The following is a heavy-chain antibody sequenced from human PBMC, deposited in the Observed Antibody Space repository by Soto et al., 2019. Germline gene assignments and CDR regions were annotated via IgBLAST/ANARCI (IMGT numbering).Heavy chain of an antibody. CDR2: IYHSGRT. CDR1: GGSVSSDYW. CDR3: ARDRPSSGRNYDY. D-gene: IGHD3-10*01. V-gene: IGHV4-4*02. J-gene: IGHJ4*02. Sequence: QVQLQESGPGVVKPSGTLSLTCAVSGGSVSSDYWWSWVRLPPGKGLEWIGEIYHSGRTNYNPSLKSRVTISVEKSKNQLSLILNSVTAADTAVYYCARDRPSSGRNYDYWGQGTLVTVSS.